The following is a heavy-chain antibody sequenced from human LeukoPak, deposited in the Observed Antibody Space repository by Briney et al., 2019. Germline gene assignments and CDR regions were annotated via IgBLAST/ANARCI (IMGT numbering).Heavy chain of an antibody. CDR1: GGSISSSSYY. V-gene: IGHV4-39*01. Sequence: SETLSLTCTVSGGSISSSSYYWGWIRQPLGEGLEWIGNVYYSGSTYYNPSLKSRVTISVDTSKNQFSLKLSSVTAADTALYYCARLRGYYFDYWGQGILVTVSS. CDR2: VYYSGST. CDR3: ARLRGYYFDY. J-gene: IGHJ4*02.